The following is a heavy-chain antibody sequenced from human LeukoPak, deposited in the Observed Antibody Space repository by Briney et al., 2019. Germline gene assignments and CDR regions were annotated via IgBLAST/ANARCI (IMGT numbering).Heavy chain of an antibody. V-gene: IGHV3-23*01. CDR1: GFTFGDYA. Sequence: GGSLRLSCTASGFTFGDYAMSWVRQAPGKGLEWVSAISGSGGSTYYADSVKGRFTISRDNSKNTLYLQMNSLRAEDTAVYYCAIYDSSGYYNYWGQGTLVTVSS. CDR2: ISGSGGST. D-gene: IGHD3-22*01. CDR3: AIYDSSGYYNY. J-gene: IGHJ4*02.